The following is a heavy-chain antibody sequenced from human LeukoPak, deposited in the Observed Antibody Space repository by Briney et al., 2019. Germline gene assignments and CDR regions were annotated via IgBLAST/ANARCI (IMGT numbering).Heavy chain of an antibody. CDR2: ISVSGGVT. V-gene: IGHV3-23*01. Sequence: PGGSLRLSCAASGITFTDHGLSWVRQAPGKGLEWVSSISVSGGVTPYADSVKGRFVISRDNSRSRVYLEMNRLRAEDTAVYYCAKGFDFWRGLYYFDHWGQGTLVTVSS. CDR1: GITFTDHG. J-gene: IGHJ4*02. CDR3: AKGFDFWRGLYYFDH. D-gene: IGHD3-3*01.